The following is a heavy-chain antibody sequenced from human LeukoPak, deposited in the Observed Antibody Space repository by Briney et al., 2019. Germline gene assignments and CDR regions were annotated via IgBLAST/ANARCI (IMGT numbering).Heavy chain of an antibody. V-gene: IGHV4-34*01. CDR3: ARVGGRHAVAGIIPRSLKFDP. D-gene: IGHD6-19*01. CDR1: GGSFSGYY. CDR2: INHSGST. J-gene: IGHJ5*02. Sequence: SETLSLTCAVYGGSFSGYYWSWIRQPPGKGLEWIGEINHSGSTNYNPSLKSRVTISVDTSKNQFSLKLSSVTAADTAVYYCARVGGRHAVAGIIPRSLKFDPWGQGTLVTVSS.